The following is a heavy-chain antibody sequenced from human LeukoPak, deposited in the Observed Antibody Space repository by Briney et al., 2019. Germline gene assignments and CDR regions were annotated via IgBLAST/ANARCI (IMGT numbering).Heavy chain of an antibody. Sequence: GGSLRLSCAASGFTFSSYAMSWVRQAPGKGLEWVSVIYSGGSTYYADSVKGRFTISRDNSKNTLYLQMNSLRAEDTAVYYCARMVGSGYYYYYGMDVWGQGTTVTVSS. CDR2: IYSGGST. CDR1: GFTFSSYA. CDR3: ARMVGSGYYYYYGMDV. V-gene: IGHV3-66*01. J-gene: IGHJ6*02. D-gene: IGHD2-15*01.